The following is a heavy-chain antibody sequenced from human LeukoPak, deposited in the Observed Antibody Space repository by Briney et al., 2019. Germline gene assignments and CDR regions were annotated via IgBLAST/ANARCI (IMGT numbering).Heavy chain of an antibody. D-gene: IGHD5-24*01. CDR1: GFTFSSYV. J-gene: IGHJ4*02. CDR2: ISSSSSYI. CDR3: AREYGYTRHFDY. Sequence: GGSLRLSCAATGFTFSSYVMNWVRQAPGKGLEWVSSISSSSSYIYYADSVKGRFTISRDNAKNLLYLQMNSLRAEDTAVYYCAREYGYTRHFDYWGQGTLVTVSS. V-gene: IGHV3-21*01.